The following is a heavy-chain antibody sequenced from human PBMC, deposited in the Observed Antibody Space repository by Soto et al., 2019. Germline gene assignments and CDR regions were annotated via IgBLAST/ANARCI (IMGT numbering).Heavy chain of an antibody. Sequence: GGSLRLSCVASGFTFSSYAMSWVRQAPGKGLEWVSAIIGSGVITYYADSVKGRFTISRDNSKNTLYLQMNSLRAEDTAVYYCAKGTSRTTTVSWFDPWGQGTLVTVSS. CDR2: IIGSGVIT. J-gene: IGHJ5*02. CDR3: AKGTSRTTTVSWFDP. CDR1: GFTFSSYA. V-gene: IGHV3-23*01. D-gene: IGHD4-4*01.